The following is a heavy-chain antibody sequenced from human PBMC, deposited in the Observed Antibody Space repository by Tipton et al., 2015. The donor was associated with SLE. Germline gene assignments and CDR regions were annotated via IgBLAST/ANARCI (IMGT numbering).Heavy chain of an antibody. CDR2: IRSDGSNK. Sequence: SGFTFSSYGMHWVRQAPGTGLEWVAFIRSDGSNKYYADSVKGRFTISRDNSKNTLYLQMNSLRAEDTAVYYCAKTNIAAAGDLWGRGTLVTVSS. CDR1: GFTFSSYG. CDR3: AKTNIAAAGDL. D-gene: IGHD6-13*01. J-gene: IGHJ2*01. V-gene: IGHV3-30*02.